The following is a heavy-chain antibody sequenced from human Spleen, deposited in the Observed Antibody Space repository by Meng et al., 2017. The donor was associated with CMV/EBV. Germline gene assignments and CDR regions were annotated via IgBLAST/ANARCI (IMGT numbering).Heavy chain of an antibody. CDR3: ARISGSSWLSFYFDS. D-gene: IGHD6-13*01. CDR2: ITSSTNRQ. V-gene: IGHV3-11*01. Sequence: GGSLRLSCAASGFTLSDEYMTWIRQPPGKGLEWVSYITSSTNRQYYADSVKGRFTISRDNAKNSLYLQMNSLRAEDTAVYYCARISGSSWLSFYFDSWGQGALVTVSS. CDR1: GFTLSDEY. J-gene: IGHJ4*02.